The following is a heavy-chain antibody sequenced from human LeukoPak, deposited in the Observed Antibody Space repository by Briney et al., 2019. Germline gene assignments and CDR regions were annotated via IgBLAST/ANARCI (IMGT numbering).Heavy chain of an antibody. J-gene: IGHJ4*02. V-gene: IGHV4-30-4*01. CDR3: ASQTYDFWSGYHFDY. Sequence: SETLSLTCTVSGGSISSGDYYWSWIRQPPGKGLEWIGYIYYSGSTYYNPSLKSRVTISVDTSKNQFSLKLSSVTAADTPVYYCASQTYDFWSGYHFDYWGQGTLVTVSS. CDR1: GGSISSGDYY. D-gene: IGHD3-3*01. CDR2: IYYSGST.